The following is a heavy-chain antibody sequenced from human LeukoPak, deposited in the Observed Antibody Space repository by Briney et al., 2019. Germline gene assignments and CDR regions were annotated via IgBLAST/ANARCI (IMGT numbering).Heavy chain of an antibody. CDR1: GGTFSSYA. Sequence: SVKLSCKASGGTFSSYAISWVRRAPGQGLEWMGGIIPIFGTANYAQKFQGRVTITADESTSTAYMELSSLRSEDTAVYYCAQGWFGELLFASWFDPWGQGPLVTDPS. V-gene: IGHV1-69*01. CDR2: IIPIFGTA. J-gene: IGHJ5*02. CDR3: AQGWFGELLFASWFDP. D-gene: IGHD3-10*01.